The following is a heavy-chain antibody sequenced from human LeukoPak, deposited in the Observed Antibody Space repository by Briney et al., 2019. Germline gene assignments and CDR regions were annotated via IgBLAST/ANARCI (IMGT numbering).Heavy chain of an antibody. V-gene: IGHV3-23*01. Sequence: GGSLRLSCAASGFTFSSYAMSWVRQAPGKGLEWVSAISGSGGSTYYADSVKGRFTISRDNAKNSLYLQMNSLRAEDTAVYYCARGDYYDSSGYYYVFWGQGALVTVSS. CDR1: GFTFSSYA. CDR2: ISGSGGST. CDR3: ARGDYYDSSGYYYVF. D-gene: IGHD3-22*01. J-gene: IGHJ4*02.